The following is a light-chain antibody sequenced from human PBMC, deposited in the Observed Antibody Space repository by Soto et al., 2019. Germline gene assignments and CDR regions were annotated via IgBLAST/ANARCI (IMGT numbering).Light chain of an antibody. CDR2: GNV. CDR1: SSNIGAGYD. Sequence: QAVVTQPPSVSGAPGQRVTISCTGSSSNIGAGYDVHWYQHLPGTAPKLLFYGNVNRPSGVPARFSASKSGTSASLDITGLQAEDEADYYCQSFDSRLRVVFGGGTKVTVL. J-gene: IGLJ2*01. CDR3: QSFDSRLRVV. V-gene: IGLV1-40*01.